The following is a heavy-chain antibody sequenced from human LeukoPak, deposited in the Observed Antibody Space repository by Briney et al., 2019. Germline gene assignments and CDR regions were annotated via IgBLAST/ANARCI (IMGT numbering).Heavy chain of an antibody. Sequence: ASVKVSCKASGGTFSSYAISWVRQAPGQGLEWMGWMNPNSGNTGYAQKFQGRVTITRNTSISTAYMELSSLRSEDTAVYYCARGYRITMVRGVTPSYYMDVWGKGTTVTVSS. CDR1: GGTFSSYA. V-gene: IGHV1-8*03. D-gene: IGHD3-10*01. CDR2: MNPNSGNT. CDR3: ARGYRITMVRGVTPSYYMDV. J-gene: IGHJ6*03.